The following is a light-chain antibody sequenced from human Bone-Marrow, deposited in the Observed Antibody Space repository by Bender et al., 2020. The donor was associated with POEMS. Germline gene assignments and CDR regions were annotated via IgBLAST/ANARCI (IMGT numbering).Light chain of an antibody. CDR1: GSNIGGYP. Sequence: QSVLTQPPSVSGTPGQRVTISCSGSGSNIGGYPVNWYQQLPGTASRLLIYTNNERPSGVPDRFSGSKSGTSASLAITGLQSDDEAIYFCVAWDASLNGWVFGGGTKLTVL. J-gene: IGLJ3*02. CDR2: TNN. V-gene: IGLV1-44*01. CDR3: VAWDASLNGWV.